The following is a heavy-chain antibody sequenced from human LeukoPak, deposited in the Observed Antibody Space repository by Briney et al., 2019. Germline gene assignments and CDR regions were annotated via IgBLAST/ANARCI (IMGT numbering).Heavy chain of an antibody. V-gene: IGHV3-21*01. CDR3: ARDPRTTVTTDDAFDI. J-gene: IGHJ3*02. D-gene: IGHD4-17*01. Sequence: PGGSLRLSCAASGFTFSSYSMNWVRQAPGKGLEWVSPISSSSSYIYYADSVKGRFTISRDNAKNSLYLQMNSLRAEDTAVYYCARDPRTTVTTDDAFDIWGQGTMVTVSS. CDR2: ISSSSSYI. CDR1: GFTFSSYS.